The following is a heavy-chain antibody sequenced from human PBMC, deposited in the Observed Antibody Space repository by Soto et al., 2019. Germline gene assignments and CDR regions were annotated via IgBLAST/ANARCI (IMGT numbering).Heavy chain of an antibody. Sequence: QITLKESGPTLVKPTQTLTLTCSLSGLSLNTRAVGVGWIRQPPGKALEWLALISWDDNKRYRPSLESRLSIAKDTSGNQVVLTMTNVDPLDTATYYCAHRALSVSRYYFDFWGLGTLVTVST. CDR3: AHRALSVSRYYFDF. V-gene: IGHV2-5*02. CDR2: ISWDDNK. CDR1: GLSLNTRAVG. D-gene: IGHD3-3*01. J-gene: IGHJ4*02.